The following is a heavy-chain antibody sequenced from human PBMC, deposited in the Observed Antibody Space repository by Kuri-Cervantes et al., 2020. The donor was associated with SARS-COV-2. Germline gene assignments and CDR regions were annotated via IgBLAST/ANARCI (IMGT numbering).Heavy chain of an antibody. D-gene: IGHD1-14*01. Sequence: ASVKVSCKASGYTFTSYYMHWVGQAPGQGLEWMGIINPSGGSTSYAQKFQGRVTMTRDTSTSTVYMELSSLRSEDTAVYYCAREGRNIDYYYGMDVWGQGTTVTVSS. CDR1: GYTFTSYY. CDR2: INPSGGST. V-gene: IGHV1-46*01. CDR3: AREGRNIDYYYGMDV. J-gene: IGHJ6*02.